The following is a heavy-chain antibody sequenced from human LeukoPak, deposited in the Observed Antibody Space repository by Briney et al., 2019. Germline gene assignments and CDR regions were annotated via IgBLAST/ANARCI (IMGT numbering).Heavy chain of an antibody. CDR1: GFTFSNYW. D-gene: IGHD3-10*01. CDR3: ARDKKSGESSEIDY. V-gene: IGHV3-74*03. Sequence: GGSLRLSCAASGFTFSNYWVHWVRQAPGKGLVRVSRINRDGSTTKYADSVKGRFTVSRDNAKNTLNLQMNSLRAEDTAVYYCARDKKSGESSEIDYWGQGTLVTVSS. CDR2: INRDGSTT. J-gene: IGHJ4*02.